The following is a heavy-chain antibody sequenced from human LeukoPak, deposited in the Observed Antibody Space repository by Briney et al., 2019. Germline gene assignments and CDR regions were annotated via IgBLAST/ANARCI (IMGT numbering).Heavy chain of an antibody. J-gene: IGHJ4*02. D-gene: IGHD1-7*01. CDR3: ARGNWNYPFDY. CDR1: GFTVSSNY. V-gene: IGHV3-53*01. CDR2: IYSGAST. Sequence: GGSLRLSCAASGFTVSSNYMSWVRQAPGKGLEWVSVIYSGASTYYADSVKGRFTISRDNSKNTLYLQMNSLRAEDTAVYYCARGNWNYPFDYWGQGTLVTVSP.